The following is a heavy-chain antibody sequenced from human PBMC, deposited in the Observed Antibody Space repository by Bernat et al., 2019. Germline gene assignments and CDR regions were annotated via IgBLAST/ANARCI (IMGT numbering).Heavy chain of an antibody. CDR2: ISGSGTTT. CDR3: VKVSAFWGYEDYFDN. V-gene: IGHV3-23*01. CDR1: GFTFNSYA. Sequence: EVQVLESGGGLVQPRGSLRLSCAASGFTFNSYAMNWVRQAPGKGLEWVSGISGSGTTTFYADSVKGRFTISRDNSKNSVFLQMNSLRAEDTAVYYCVKVSAFWGYEDYFDNWGQGTLVTVSS. J-gene: IGHJ4*02. D-gene: IGHD3-16*01.